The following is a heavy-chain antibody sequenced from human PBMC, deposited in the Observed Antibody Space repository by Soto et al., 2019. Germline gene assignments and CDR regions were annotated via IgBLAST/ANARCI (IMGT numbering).Heavy chain of an antibody. CDR3: ARDDGSWTYFDY. J-gene: IGHJ4*02. CDR1: GFTFSSYA. D-gene: IGHD6-13*01. CDR2: ISYDGSNK. Sequence: GGSLRLSCAASGFTFSSYAMHWVRQAPGKGLEWVAVISYDGSNKYYADSVKGRFTISRDNSKNTLYLQMNSLRAEDTAVYYCARDDGSWTYFDYWGQGTLVTVSS. V-gene: IGHV3-30-3*01.